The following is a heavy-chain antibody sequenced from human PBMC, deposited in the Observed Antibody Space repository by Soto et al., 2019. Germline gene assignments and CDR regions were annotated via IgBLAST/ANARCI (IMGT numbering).Heavy chain of an antibody. Sequence: ASVKVSCKASGYTFTGYYMHWVRQAPGQGLEWMGWINPNSGGTNYAQKFQGRVTMTRDTSISTAYMELSRLRSDDTAVYYCSLSSGLTRPFDYWGQGTLVTVSS. CDR3: SLSSGLTRPFDY. J-gene: IGHJ4*02. D-gene: IGHD3-22*01. CDR1: GYTFTGYY. V-gene: IGHV1-2*02. CDR2: INPNSGGT.